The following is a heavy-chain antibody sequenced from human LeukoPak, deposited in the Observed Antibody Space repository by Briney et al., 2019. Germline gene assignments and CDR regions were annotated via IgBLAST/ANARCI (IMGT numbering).Heavy chain of an antibody. CDR1: GFTFSDHY. V-gene: IGHV3-72*01. D-gene: IGHD1-26*01. CDR3: ARLARPLPDY. J-gene: IGHJ4*02. Sequence: PGGSLRLSCAASGFTFSDHYMDWVRQAPGKGLEWVGRTRNKANSYTTEYAASVKGRFTISRDDSKNSLYLQMNSLKTEDTALYYCARLARPLPDYWGQGTLVTVSS. CDR2: TRNKANSYTT.